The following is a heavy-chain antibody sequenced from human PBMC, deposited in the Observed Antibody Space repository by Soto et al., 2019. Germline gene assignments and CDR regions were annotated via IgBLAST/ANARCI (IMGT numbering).Heavy chain of an antibody. D-gene: IGHD6-19*01. Sequence: SETLSLTCTVSGGSVSSGSYYWSWIRQPPGKGLEWIGYIYYSGSTNYNPSLKSRVTISVDTSKNQFSLKLSSVTAADTAVYYCARDQAGSQYYYYGMDVWGKGTTVTVSS. J-gene: IGHJ6*04. CDR1: GGSVSSGSYY. CDR2: IYYSGST. CDR3: ARDQAGSQYYYYGMDV. V-gene: IGHV4-61*01.